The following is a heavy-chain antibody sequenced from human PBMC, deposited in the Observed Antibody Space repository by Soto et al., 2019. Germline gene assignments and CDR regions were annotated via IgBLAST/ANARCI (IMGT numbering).Heavy chain of an antibody. CDR1: GYTFTSYG. V-gene: IGHV1-18*01. CDR2: ISAYNGNT. CDR3: ALSLGYCSGGSCYFDY. Sequence: GASVKVSCKASGYTFTSYGISWVRPAPGQGLEWMGWISAYNGNTNYAQKLQGRVTMTTDTSTSTAYMELRSLRSDDTAVYYCALSLGYCSGGSCYFDYWGQGTLVTVSS. J-gene: IGHJ4*02. D-gene: IGHD2-15*01.